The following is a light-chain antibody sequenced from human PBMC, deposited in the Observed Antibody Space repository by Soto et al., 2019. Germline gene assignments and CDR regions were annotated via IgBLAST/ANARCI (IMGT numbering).Light chain of an antibody. CDR2: GAS. V-gene: IGKV3-20*01. Sequence: EIELTQSPGTLSLSPGERATLSCRASQSVSNNYLAWYQQKPGQAPRLLIYGASNRATGIPEMFSGSGSGTDFTLTISRLEPEYFAVYYCQQYGSSGTFGQGTKVELK. CDR1: QSVSNNY. J-gene: IGKJ1*01. CDR3: QQYGSSGT.